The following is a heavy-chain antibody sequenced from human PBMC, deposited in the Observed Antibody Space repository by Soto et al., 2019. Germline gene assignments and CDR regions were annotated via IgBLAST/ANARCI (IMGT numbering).Heavy chain of an antibody. V-gene: IGHV1-3*01. Sequence: QVQLVQSGAEVKKPGASVKVSCKASGYTFTGYAMHWVRQAPGRRLEWMGWNNAGTGNTKYSQTFQGRVTITRDTSASTAYMELSSLRSEDTAVYYCARGGLALMDVWGQGTTVTVSS. CDR2: NNAGTGNT. CDR1: GYTFTGYA. CDR3: ARGGLALMDV. D-gene: IGHD3-16*01. J-gene: IGHJ6*02.